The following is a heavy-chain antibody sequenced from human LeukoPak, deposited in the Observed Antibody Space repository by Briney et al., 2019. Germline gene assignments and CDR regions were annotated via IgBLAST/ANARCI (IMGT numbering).Heavy chain of an antibody. V-gene: IGHV3-53*01. Sequence: RGSPRLSCAASGFTVSNYYMGWVRQAPGKGLEWVSIIYTGGIIYYADSVMGRFTISRDNSKNTLYLHMNSLRAEDTAIYYCLRDSRAGPPYYWGRGTHDPVSS. D-gene: IGHD6-13*01. CDR1: GFTVSNYY. CDR3: LRDSRAGPPYY. J-gene: IGHJ4*02. CDR2: IYTGGII.